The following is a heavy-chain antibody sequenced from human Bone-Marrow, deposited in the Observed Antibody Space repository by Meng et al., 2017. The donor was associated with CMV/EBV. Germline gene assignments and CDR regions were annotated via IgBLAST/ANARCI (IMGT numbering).Heavy chain of an antibody. J-gene: IGHJ5*02. Sequence: GESLKISCAASGFTFDDYAMHWVRQAPGTGLEWVSLISWDGDSTFYADSVKGRFTISRDNSKNSLYLQMNSLRTEDTALYYCAKDLYSYGSGWFDPWGQGTLVTVSS. D-gene: IGHD5-18*01. CDR1: GFTFDDYA. V-gene: IGHV3-43D*03. CDR2: ISWDGDST. CDR3: AKDLYSYGSGWFDP.